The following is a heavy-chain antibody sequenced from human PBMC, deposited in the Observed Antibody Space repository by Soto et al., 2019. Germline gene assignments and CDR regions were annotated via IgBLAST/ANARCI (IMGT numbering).Heavy chain of an antibody. CDR2: IWYDGSNK. V-gene: IGHV3-33*01. CDR3: ARELGYCSGGSCYYWAPFDY. CDR1: GFSFSIYG. Sequence: GGSLRLSCAASGFSFSIYGMHWVLQAPGKXLXXVAVIWYDGSNKYHADSVKGRFTIYRDNSKNTLYLQMNSLRAEETAVYYCARELGYCSGGSCYYWAPFDYWGQGTLVTVSS. J-gene: IGHJ4*02. D-gene: IGHD2-15*01.